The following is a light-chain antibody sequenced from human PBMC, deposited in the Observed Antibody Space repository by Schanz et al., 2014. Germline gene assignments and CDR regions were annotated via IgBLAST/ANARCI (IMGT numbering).Light chain of an antibody. CDR2: GAS. Sequence: EIVLTQSPGTLSLSPGERATLSCRASQTVMSAYFTWYQQKPGQAPRLLIYGASTRATGIPARFSGSGSGTEFTLTISSLQSEDFAVYYCHQYGSSPPWTFGQGTRVEIK. CDR3: HQYGSSPPWT. J-gene: IGKJ1*01. V-gene: IGKV3-20*01. CDR1: QTVMSAY.